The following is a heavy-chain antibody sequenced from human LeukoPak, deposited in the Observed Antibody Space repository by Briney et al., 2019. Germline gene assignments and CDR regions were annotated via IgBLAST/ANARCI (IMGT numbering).Heavy chain of an antibody. J-gene: IGHJ4*02. CDR2: IHDSGST. CDR1: GGSITSTNW. V-gene: IGHV4-4*02. Sequence: SDTLSLTCGVSGGSITSTNWWSWVRQPPGKGLEWIGEIHDSGSTHYNPSLNSRITISVDKSKNQFSLKLSSVAAADTAVYYCGRIGYSGYGTVDYWGQGTLVTVSS. CDR3: GRIGYSGYGTVDY. D-gene: IGHD5-12*01.